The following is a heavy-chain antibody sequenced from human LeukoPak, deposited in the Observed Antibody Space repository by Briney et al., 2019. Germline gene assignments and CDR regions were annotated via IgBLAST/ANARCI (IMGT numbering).Heavy chain of an antibody. CDR2: IYTSGST. D-gene: IGHD4-11*01. CDR1: GGSISSYY. J-gene: IGHJ4*02. V-gene: IGHV4-4*07. Sequence: SETLSLTCTVSGGSISSYYWSWIWQPAGKGLEWIGRIYTSGSTNYNPSLKSRATMSVDTSKNQFSLKLSSVTAADTAVYYCARVGSYSNYALDYWGQGTLVTVSS. CDR3: ARVGSYSNYALDY.